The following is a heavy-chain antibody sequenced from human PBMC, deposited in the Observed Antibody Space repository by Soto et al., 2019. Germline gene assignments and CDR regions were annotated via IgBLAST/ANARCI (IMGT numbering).Heavy chain of an antibody. CDR3: TTDSQWLRGDPDY. CDR2: IKSKTDGWTT. J-gene: IGHJ4*02. Sequence: GGSLRLSCAASGFTFSNAWMSWVRQAPGKGLEWVGRIKSKTDGWTTDYAAPVKGRITISRDDSKNTLYLQMNSLKTEDTAVYYCTTDSQWLRGDPDYWGQGTLVTVSS. V-gene: IGHV3-15*01. D-gene: IGHD6-19*01. CDR1: GFTFSNAW.